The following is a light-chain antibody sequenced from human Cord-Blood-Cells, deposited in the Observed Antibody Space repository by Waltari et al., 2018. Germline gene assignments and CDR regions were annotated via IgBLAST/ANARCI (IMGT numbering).Light chain of an antibody. CDR3: QQYNNWPPIT. J-gene: IGKJ5*01. CDR2: GAS. Sequence: EIVMTQSPAPLSVSPGERATLSCRASQSVSRNLAWYQQKPGQAPMLLIDGASIRATGIPARFSGSGSATEFTLAISSLQSEDCAVYYCQQYNNWPPITFGQGTRLEIK. V-gene: IGKV3D-15*01. CDR1: QSVSRN.